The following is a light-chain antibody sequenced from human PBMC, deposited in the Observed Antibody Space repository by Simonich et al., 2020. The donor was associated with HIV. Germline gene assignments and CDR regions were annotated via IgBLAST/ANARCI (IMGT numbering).Light chain of an antibody. CDR1: LSLLHSDGKTF. CDR2: EVS. V-gene: IGKV2D-29*02. Sequence: DIVMTQSPLSLPVTPGEPASISCRSSLSLLHSDGKTFLYWYLQKPGQSPQLLIYEVSNLFAGVPDRFSGSGSGTDFTLKISLVEAEDVGVYYCMQSIGLPVTFGQGTRLEIK. J-gene: IGKJ5*01. CDR3: MQSIGLPVT.